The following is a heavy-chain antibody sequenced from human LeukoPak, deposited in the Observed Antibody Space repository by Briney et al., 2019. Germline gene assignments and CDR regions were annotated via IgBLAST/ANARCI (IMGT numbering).Heavy chain of an antibody. CDR3: AREGPAAIPFDY. V-gene: IGHV1-8*01. D-gene: IGHD2-2*01. Sequence: ASVKVSCKASGYTFTSYDINWVRQATGRGLEWMGWMNPNSGNTGYAQKFQGRVTVTRNTSISTAYMELSSLRSEDTAVYYCAREGPAAIPFDYWGQGTLVTVSS. J-gene: IGHJ4*02. CDR2: MNPNSGNT. CDR1: GYTFTSYD.